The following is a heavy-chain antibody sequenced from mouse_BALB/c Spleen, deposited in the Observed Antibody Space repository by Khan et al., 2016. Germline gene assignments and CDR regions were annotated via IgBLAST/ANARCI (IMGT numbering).Heavy chain of an antibody. V-gene: IGHV1-9*01. CDR3: ARGGTTARFAY. CDR2: ILPGSGST. Sequence: QVQLKQSGAELMKPGASVKISCKATGYTFSSYWIEWVKQRPGHGLEWIGEILPGSGSTNYNEKFKGKATFTADTSSNTAYMQLSSLTSEDSAVCYCARGGTTARFAYWGQGTLVTVSA. CDR1: GYTFSSYW. D-gene: IGHD1-2*01. J-gene: IGHJ3*01.